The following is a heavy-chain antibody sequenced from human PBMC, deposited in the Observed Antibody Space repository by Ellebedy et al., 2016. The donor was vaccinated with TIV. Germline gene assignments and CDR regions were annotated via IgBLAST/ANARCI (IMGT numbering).Heavy chain of an antibody. V-gene: IGHV1-18*01. D-gene: IGHD5-12*01. J-gene: IGHJ4*02. CDR1: GYAFGSYG. CDR2: ISAYTGET. Sequence: ASVKVSCKASGYAFGSYGISWVRQAPGQGLEWMGWISAYTGETKFAQNFQGRVSMTTDTSPSTAHMELRSLRSDDTAVYYCTRDMVQGMVARYLWFDYWGQGTLVTVSS. CDR3: TRDMVQGMVARYLWFDY.